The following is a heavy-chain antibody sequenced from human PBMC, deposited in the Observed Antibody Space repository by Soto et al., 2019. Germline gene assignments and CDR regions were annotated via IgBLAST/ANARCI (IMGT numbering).Heavy chain of an antibody. CDR2: ITGSGGST. CDR3: AKVRDLDSGGNQNCYYYGLDV. J-gene: IGHJ6*02. CDR1: GVTFSSYA. V-gene: IGHV3-23*01. D-gene: IGHD4-17*01. Sequence: GGSLRLSCAVSGVTFSSYAMSWVRQAPGKGLEWVSTITGSGGSTYYADFVKGRVTIFRDNSKNTLYLQMNSLKAEDTAVYYCAKVRDLDSGGNQNCYYYGLDVWGQGTTVTVSS.